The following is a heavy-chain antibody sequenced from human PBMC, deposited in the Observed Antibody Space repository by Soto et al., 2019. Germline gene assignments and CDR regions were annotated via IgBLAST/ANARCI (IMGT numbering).Heavy chain of an antibody. V-gene: IGHV1-69*01. CDR1: GGTFSSYA. J-gene: IGHJ6*02. CDR2: IIPIFGTA. Sequence: QVQLVQSGAEVKKPGSSVKVSCKASGGTFSSYAISWVRQAPGQGLEWMGGIIPIFGTANYAQKFQGRVTITADESTSTAYMELSSLRSEDTAVYYCVRGSYLEWLGYYYYGMDVWGQGTTVTVSS. CDR3: VRGSYLEWLGYYYYGMDV. D-gene: IGHD3-3*01.